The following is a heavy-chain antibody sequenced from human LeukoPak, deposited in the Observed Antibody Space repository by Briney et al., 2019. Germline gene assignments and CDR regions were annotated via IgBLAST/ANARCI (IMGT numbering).Heavy chain of an antibody. Sequence: ASVKVSCKASGYTFTSYYMHWVRQAPGQGLEWMGIINPSGGSTSYAQKFQGRVTITADESTSTAYMELSSLRSEDTAVYYCARVKVATIFKGFDYWGQGTLVTVSS. V-gene: IGHV1-46*01. D-gene: IGHD5-12*01. J-gene: IGHJ4*02. CDR1: GYTFTSYY. CDR2: INPSGGST. CDR3: ARVKVATIFKGFDY.